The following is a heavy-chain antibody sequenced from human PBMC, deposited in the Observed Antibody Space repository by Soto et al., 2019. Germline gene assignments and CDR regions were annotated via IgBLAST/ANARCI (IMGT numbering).Heavy chain of an antibody. CDR2: TYYRSKWYH. V-gene: IGHV6-1*01. Sequence: QTLSLTCAISGDSVSSNSAAWNWIRQSPSSGLEWLGRTYYRSKWYHDYAPSVKSRITINPDTSKNHFSLQLNSMTPEDTAVYYCARERGVLSEAFDIWGRGTMVTVS. CDR3: ARERGVLSEAFDI. D-gene: IGHD3-16*02. J-gene: IGHJ3*02. CDR1: GDSVSSNSAA.